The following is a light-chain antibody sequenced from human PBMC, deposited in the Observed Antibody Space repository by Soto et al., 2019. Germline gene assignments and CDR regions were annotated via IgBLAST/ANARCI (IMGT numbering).Light chain of an antibody. J-gene: IGKJ1*01. Sequence: EIQMTQSPSSVSASVGDRVTITCRASQSISNWLACYQQKPGKAPKLLIYAAATLQSGVPARFSGSGSATHFTLTISSLQPDDFGTYYCQRANSFPRTFGQGTKVHVK. V-gene: IGKV1-12*01. CDR1: QSISNW. CDR3: QRANSFPRT. CDR2: AAA.